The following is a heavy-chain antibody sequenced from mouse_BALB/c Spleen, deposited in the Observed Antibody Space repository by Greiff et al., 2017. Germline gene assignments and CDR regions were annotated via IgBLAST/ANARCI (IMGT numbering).Heavy chain of an antibody. CDR2: ISSGGSYT. V-gene: IGHV5-9-4*01. CDR3: AREGGLYYAMDY. CDR1: GFTFSSYA. D-gene: IGHD1-1*02. Sequence: EVQGVESGGGLVKPGGSLKLSCAASGFTFSSYAMSWVRQSPEKRLEWVAEISSGGSYTYYPDTVTGRFTISRDNAKNTLYLEMSSLRSEDTAMYYCAREGGLYYAMDYWGQGTSVTVSS. J-gene: IGHJ4*01.